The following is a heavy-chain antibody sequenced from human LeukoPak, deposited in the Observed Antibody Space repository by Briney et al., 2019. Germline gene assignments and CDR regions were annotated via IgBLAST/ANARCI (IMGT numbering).Heavy chain of an antibody. CDR2: ISSSSSYT. D-gene: IGHD6-13*01. Sequence: GGSLRLSCAASGFTFSDCYMSWIRQAPGKGLEWVSYISSSSSYTNYADSVKGRFTISRDNAKNSLYLQMNSLRAEDTAVYYCARVPLGAAAYFDYWGQGTLVTVSS. CDR3: ARVPLGAAAYFDY. CDR1: GFTFSDCY. J-gene: IGHJ4*02. V-gene: IGHV3-11*06.